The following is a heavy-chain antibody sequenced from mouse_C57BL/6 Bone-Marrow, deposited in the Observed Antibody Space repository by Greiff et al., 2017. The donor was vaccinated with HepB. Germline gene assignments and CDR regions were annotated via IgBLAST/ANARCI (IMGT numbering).Heavy chain of an antibody. CDR3: ARVGGNYWYFDV. J-gene: IGHJ1*03. CDR2: ISYDGSN. V-gene: IGHV3-6*01. D-gene: IGHD1-1*02. CDR1: GYSITSGYY. Sequence: ESGPGLVKPSQSLSLTCSVTGYSITSGYYWNWIRQFPGNKLEWMGYISYDGSNKYNPSLKNRISITRDTSKNQFFLKLNSVTTEDTATYYCARVGGNYWYFDVWGTGTTVTVSS.